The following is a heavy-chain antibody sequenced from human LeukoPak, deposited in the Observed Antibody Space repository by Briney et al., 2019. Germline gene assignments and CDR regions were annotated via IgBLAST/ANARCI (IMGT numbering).Heavy chain of an antibody. CDR2: IKQDGSDK. D-gene: IGHD2-21*02. Sequence: GGSLRLSCAASGFTFSSYWMSWVRQAPGKGLEWLATIKQDGSDKFYVDSVKGRFTISRDNAGNSLYLQMNSLRAEDTAVYYCATYHNTFTAKRSYYWGQGTLVTVSS. J-gene: IGHJ4*02. CDR1: GFTFSSYW. CDR3: ATYHNTFTAKRSYY. V-gene: IGHV3-7*03.